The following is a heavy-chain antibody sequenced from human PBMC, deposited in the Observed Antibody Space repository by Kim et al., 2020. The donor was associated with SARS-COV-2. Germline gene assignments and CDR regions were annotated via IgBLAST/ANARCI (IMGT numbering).Heavy chain of an antibody. V-gene: IGHV3-23*01. CDR2: ISDGSSST. Sequence: GGSLRLSCAGSGFTFSNFALNWVRQAPGKGLDWVSVISDGSSSTFYADSVKGRFTVSRDDSKNTVYLQMNNLRVDDTAIYYCAKDSQGGDRGADWCHGT. CDR1: GFTFSNFA. J-gene: IGHJ2*01. CDR3: AKDSQGGDRGAD. D-gene: IGHD3-10*01.